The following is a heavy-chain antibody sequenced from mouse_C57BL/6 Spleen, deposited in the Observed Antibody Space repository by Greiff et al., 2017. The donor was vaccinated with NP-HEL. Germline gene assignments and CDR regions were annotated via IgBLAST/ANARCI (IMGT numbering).Heavy chain of an antibody. CDR2: IYPGDGDT. CDR3: ARDDYDGGNYAMDY. D-gene: IGHD2-4*01. CDR1: GYAFSSYW. Sequence: VKLQESGAELVKPGASVKISCKASGYAFSSYWMNWVKQRPGKGLEWIGQIYPGDGDTNYNGKFKGKATLTADKSSSTAYMQLSSLTSEDSAVYFCARDDYDGGNYAMDYWGQGTSVTVSS. V-gene: IGHV1-80*01. J-gene: IGHJ4*01.